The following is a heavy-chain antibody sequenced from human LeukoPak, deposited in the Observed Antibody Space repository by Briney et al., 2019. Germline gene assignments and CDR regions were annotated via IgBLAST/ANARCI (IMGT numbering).Heavy chain of an antibody. CDR2: IYYSGST. V-gene: IGHV4-59*08. J-gene: IGHJ4*02. CDR3: ASETYYYGSGSYIRGYYFDY. Sequence: SETLSLTCTVSGGSISSYYWSWIRQPPGKGLEWIGYIYYSGSTNYNPSLKSRVTISVDTSKNQFSLKLSSVTAADTAVYYCASETYYYGSGSYIRGYYFDYWGQGTLVTVSS. D-gene: IGHD3-10*01. CDR1: GGSISSYY.